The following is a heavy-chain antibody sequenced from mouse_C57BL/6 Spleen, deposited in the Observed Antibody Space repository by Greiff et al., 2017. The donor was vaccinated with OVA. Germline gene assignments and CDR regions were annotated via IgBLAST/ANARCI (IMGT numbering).Heavy chain of an antibody. CDR3: TTWGYVRSYGYFDV. CDR1: GFNIKDYY. Sequence: VQLQQSGAELVRPGASVKLSCTASGFNIKDYYMHWVKQRPEQGLEWIGRIDPEDGDTEYAPKFQGKATMTADTSSNTAYLHLSSLTSEDTAVYYCTTWGYVRSYGYFDVWGTGTTVTVSS. CDR2: IDPEDGDT. J-gene: IGHJ1*03. D-gene: IGHD3-1*01. V-gene: IGHV14-1*01.